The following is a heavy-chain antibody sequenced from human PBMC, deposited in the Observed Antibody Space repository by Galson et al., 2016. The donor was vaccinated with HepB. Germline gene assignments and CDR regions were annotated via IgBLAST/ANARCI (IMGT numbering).Heavy chain of an antibody. CDR2: ISSHNGKT. J-gene: IGHJ1*01. V-gene: IGHV1-18*01. Sequence: SVKVSCKASGYNFITYGISWVRQAPGQGFEWIAWISSHNGKTKSAQKFQDRVAMTTETSTNTAYMELRSLNSDDTAVYFCARDLVTAAGQYFQHWGQGTLVTVS. D-gene: IGHD6-13*01. CDR1: GYNFITYG. CDR3: ARDLVTAAGQYFQH.